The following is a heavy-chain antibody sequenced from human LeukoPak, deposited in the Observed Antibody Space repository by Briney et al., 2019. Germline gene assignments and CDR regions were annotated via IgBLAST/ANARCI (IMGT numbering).Heavy chain of an antibody. CDR2: ISYDGSNK. D-gene: IGHD5-12*01. Sequence: PGRSPRLSCAASGFTFSSYGMHWVRQAPGKGLEWVAVISYDGSNKYYADSVKGRFTISRDNSKNTLYLQMNSLRAEDTAVYYCAKDRAGGYSGHKTGGYFDYWGQGTLVTVSS. V-gene: IGHV3-30*18. J-gene: IGHJ4*02. CDR1: GFTFSSYG. CDR3: AKDRAGGYSGHKTGGYFDY.